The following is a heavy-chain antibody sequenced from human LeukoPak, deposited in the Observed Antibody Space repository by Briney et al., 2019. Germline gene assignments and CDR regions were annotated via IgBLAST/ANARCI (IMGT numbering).Heavy chain of an antibody. J-gene: IGHJ3*02. D-gene: IGHD3-22*01. CDR2: ISSSSSTI. CDR1: GFTFSSYS. V-gene: IGHV3-48*01. CDR3: ARDLGYDSSEDAFDI. Sequence: GGSLRLSCAASGFTFSSYSMTWVRQAPGKGLEWVSYISSSSSTIYYADSVKGRFTISRDNAKNSLYLQMNSLRAEDTAVYYCARDLGYDSSEDAFDIWGQGTMVTVSS.